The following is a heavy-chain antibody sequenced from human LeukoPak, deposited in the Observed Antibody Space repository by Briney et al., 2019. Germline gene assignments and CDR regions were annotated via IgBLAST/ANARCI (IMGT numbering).Heavy chain of an antibody. D-gene: IGHD2-21*02. CDR3: AKDHRAYCGGDCVDFDY. Sequence: GGSLRLSCAAPGFTFSSYGMHWVRQAPGKGLEWVAFIRFDGSNKYYADSVKGRFTISRDNSKNTVYLHMNSLRPEDTAVYYFAKDHRAYCGGDCVDFDYWGQGTPVTVCS. J-gene: IGHJ4*02. CDR2: IRFDGSNK. CDR1: GFTFSSYG. V-gene: IGHV3-30*02.